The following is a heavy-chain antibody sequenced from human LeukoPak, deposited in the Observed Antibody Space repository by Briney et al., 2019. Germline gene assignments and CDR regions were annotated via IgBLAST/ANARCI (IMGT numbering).Heavy chain of an antibody. D-gene: IGHD3-10*01. V-gene: IGHV3-11*05. Sequence: PGGSLRLSCAASGFTFSDYYMSWIRQAPGKGLEWVSYISSSSSYTNYADSVKGRFTISRDNAKNSLYLQMNSLRAEDTAVYYCARASGFGESPVYWGQGTLVTVSS. J-gene: IGHJ4*02. CDR3: ARASGFGESPVY. CDR2: ISSSSSYT. CDR1: GFTFSDYY.